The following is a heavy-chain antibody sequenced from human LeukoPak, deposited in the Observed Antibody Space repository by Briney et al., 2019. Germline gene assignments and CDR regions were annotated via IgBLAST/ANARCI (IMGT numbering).Heavy chain of an antibody. CDR1: GGSISGYY. D-gene: IGHD5-12*01. CDR2: IYYSGST. Sequence: SETLSLTCTVSGGSISGYYWSWIRQPPGKGLEWIGYIYYSGSTIYNPSLKSRVTISVDTSKNHFSLDLSSVTAADTAVYYCARSAWTYDYWGQGILVTVSS. J-gene: IGHJ4*02. CDR3: ARSAWTYDY. V-gene: IGHV4-59*01.